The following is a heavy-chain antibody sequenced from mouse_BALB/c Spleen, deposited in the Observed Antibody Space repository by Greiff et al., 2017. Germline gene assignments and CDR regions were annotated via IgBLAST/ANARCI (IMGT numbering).Heavy chain of an antibody. Sequence: QVQLKQSGAELARPGASVKLSCKASGYTFTSYWMQWVKQRPGQGLEWIGAIYPGDGDTRYTQKFKGKATLTADKSSSTAYMQLSSLASEDSAVYYCSLGGDWYFDVWGAGTTVTVSS. V-gene: IGHV1-87*01. CDR1: GYTFTSYW. CDR3: SLGGDWYFDV. D-gene: IGHD4-1*01. CDR2: IYPGDGDT. J-gene: IGHJ1*01.